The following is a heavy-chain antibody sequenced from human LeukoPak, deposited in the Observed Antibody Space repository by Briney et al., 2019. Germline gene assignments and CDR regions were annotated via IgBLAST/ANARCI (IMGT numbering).Heavy chain of an antibody. CDR1: GYTFTGYY. D-gene: IGHD3-22*01. V-gene: IGHV1-2*02. Sequence: ASVKVSCKASGYTFTGYYMHWVRQAPGQGLEWMGWINPNSGGTNYAQKFQGRVTMTRDTSISTAYMELSRLRSDDTAVYYCARAAGYYYDSSGYGGFDYWGQGTLVTVSS. J-gene: IGHJ4*02. CDR3: ARAAGYYYDSSGYGGFDY. CDR2: INPNSGGT.